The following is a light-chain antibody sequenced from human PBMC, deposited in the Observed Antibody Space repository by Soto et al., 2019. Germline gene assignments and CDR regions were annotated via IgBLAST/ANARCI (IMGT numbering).Light chain of an antibody. CDR3: QQYNDWPLT. J-gene: IGKJ4*01. V-gene: IGKV3-15*01. Sequence: EMVMTQSPVTLSVSPGERATLSCRASQSVSSNLAWYQQKPGQAPRLLIYGASTRATGIPARFSGSASGTEFTLTISSLQSEDFAVYYCQQYNDWPLTFGGGTKVDI. CDR1: QSVSSN. CDR2: GAS.